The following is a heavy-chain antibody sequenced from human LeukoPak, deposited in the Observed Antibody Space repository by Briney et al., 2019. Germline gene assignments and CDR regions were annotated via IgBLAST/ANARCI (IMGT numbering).Heavy chain of an antibody. CDR3: ARTYSSRGGWFDP. CDR2: IYYSGST. D-gene: IGHD4-11*01. CDR1: GGSISSYY. J-gene: IGHJ5*02. Sequence: SETLSLTCTVSGGSISSYYWSWTRQPPGKGLEWIGYIYYSGSTNYNPSLKSRVTISVDTSKSQFSLKLSSVTAADTAVYYCARTYSSRGGWFDPWGQGTLVTVSS. V-gene: IGHV4-59*01.